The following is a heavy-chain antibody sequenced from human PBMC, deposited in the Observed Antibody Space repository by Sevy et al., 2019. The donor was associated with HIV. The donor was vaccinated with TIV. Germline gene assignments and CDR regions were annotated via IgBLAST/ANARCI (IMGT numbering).Heavy chain of an antibody. CDR1: GFTFSNAW. J-gene: IGHJ6*03. CDR3: TTGVGATTSYYYYYMDV. V-gene: IGHV3-15*01. CDR2: IKSKTDGGTT. D-gene: IGHD1-26*01. Sequence: GGSLRLSCAASGFTFSNAWMSWVRQAPGKGLEWVGRIKSKTDGGTTDYAAPVTGRFTISRDDSKNTLYLQMNSLKTEDTAVYYCTTGVGATTSYYYYYMDVWGKGTTVTVSS.